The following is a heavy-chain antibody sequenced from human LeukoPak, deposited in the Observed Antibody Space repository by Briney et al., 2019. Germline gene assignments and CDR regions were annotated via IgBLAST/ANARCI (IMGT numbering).Heavy chain of an antibody. V-gene: IGHV1-69*05. D-gene: IGHD5-24*01. CDR3: ARDPRGSYHYFDY. CDR1: GGTFSSYA. CDR2: IIPISGTA. Sequence: SVKVSCKASGGTFSSYAISWVRQAPGQGLEWMGGIIPISGTANYAQKFQGRVTITTDESTSTAYMELSSLRSEDTAVYYCARDPRGSYHYFDYWGQGTLVTISS. J-gene: IGHJ4*02.